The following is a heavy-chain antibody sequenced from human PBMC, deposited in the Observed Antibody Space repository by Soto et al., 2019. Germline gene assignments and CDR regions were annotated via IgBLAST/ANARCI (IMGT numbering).Heavy chain of an antibody. D-gene: IGHD6-6*01. Sequence: GASVKVSCKASGYTFTSYAMHWVRQAPGQRLEWMGWINAGNGNTKYSQKFQGRVTITRDTSASTAYMELSSLRSEDTAVYYCARDQYGIAAPYYYYYGMDVWGQGTTVTV. CDR3: ARDQYGIAAPYYYYYGMDV. CDR1: GYTFTSYA. CDR2: INAGNGNT. V-gene: IGHV1-3*01. J-gene: IGHJ6*02.